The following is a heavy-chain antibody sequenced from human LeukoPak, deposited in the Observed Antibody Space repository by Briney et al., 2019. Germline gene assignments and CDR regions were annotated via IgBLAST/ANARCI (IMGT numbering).Heavy chain of an antibody. D-gene: IGHD5-18*01. J-gene: IGHJ4*02. V-gene: IGHV4-59*01. CDR3: ARENDRYGRIDY. CDR2: VSYSGST. CDR1: GGSISSYY. Sequence: SGTLSLTCTVSGGSISSYYWSWVRQPPGKGLEWIGYVSYSGSTDYNPSLKSRVIISIDTSKNQFSLRLSSVTAADTAVYYCARENDRYGRIDYWGQGTQVTVSS.